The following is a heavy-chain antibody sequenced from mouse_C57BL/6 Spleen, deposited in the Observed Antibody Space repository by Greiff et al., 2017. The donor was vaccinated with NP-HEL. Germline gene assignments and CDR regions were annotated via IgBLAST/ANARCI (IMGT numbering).Heavy chain of an antibody. V-gene: IGHV1-22*01. D-gene: IGHD3-2*02. CDR1: GYTFTDYN. Sequence: VHVKQSGPELVKPGASVKMSCKASGYTFTDYNMHWVKQSHGKSLEWIGYINPNNGGTSYNQKFKGKATLTVNKSSSTAYMELRSLTSEDSAVYYCAREQLRLRSFAYWGQGTLVTVSA. CDR2: INPNNGGT. CDR3: AREQLRLRSFAY. J-gene: IGHJ3*01.